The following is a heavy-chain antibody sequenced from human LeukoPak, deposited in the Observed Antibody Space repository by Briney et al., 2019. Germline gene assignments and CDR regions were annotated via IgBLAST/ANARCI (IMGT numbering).Heavy chain of an antibody. CDR3: ARDLRYFDSVRNGMDV. Sequence: QPGGSLRLSCAASGFTFSSYAMHWVRQAPGKGLEWVAVISYDGSNKYYADSVKGRFTISRDNSKNTLYLQMNSLRAEDTAVYYCARDLRYFDSVRNGMDVWGQGTTVTVSS. V-gene: IGHV3-30-3*01. D-gene: IGHD3-9*01. CDR1: GFTFSSYA. J-gene: IGHJ6*02. CDR2: ISYDGSNK.